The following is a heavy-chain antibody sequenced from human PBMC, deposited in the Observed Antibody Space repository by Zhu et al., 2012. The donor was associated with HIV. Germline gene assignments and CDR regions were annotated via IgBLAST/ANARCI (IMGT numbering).Heavy chain of an antibody. CDR1: GASFSNYY. Sequence: QVRLEQWGAGQVRTSETLSLTCAVYGASFSNYYWSWIRQSPTKGLEWIGEINHNGATTYKASLKSRVTLSVDTSKSQFPSNKVCDAADAATYFCVGHRPHFGFWGQGTPVTVSS. J-gene: IGHJ4*03. V-gene: IGHV4-34*02. CDR2: INHNGAT. D-gene: IGHD6-6*01. CDR3: VGHRPHFGF.